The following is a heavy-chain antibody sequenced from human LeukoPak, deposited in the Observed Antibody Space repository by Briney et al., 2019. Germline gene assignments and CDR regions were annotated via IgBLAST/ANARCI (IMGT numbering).Heavy chain of an antibody. V-gene: IGHV3-74*01. D-gene: IGHD3-16*01. CDR1: GFRFSTYW. J-gene: IGHJ6*02. Sequence: GGSLRLSCAASGFRFSTYWMHWVRQAPGKGLVWVAHINGDGSVTSYADAMKGRFTISRDNAKNTLYLHITGLRADDTAVFYCVRGAYYFYGMDVWGQGTTVTASS. CDR3: VRGAYYFYGMDV. CDR2: INGDGSVT.